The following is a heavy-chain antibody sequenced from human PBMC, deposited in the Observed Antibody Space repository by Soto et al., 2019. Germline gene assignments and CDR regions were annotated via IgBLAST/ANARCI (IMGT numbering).Heavy chain of an antibody. J-gene: IGHJ4*02. CDR1: GGSISSSSYY. D-gene: IGHD5-18*01. CDR2: IYYSGST. CDR3: ARPYVDTAMVPDVYFDY. V-gene: IGHV4-39*01. Sequence: SETLSLTCTVSGGSISSSSYYWGWIRQPPGKGLEWIGSIYYSGSTYYNPSLKSRVTISVDTSKNQFSLKLSSVTAADTAVYYCARPYVDTAMVPDVYFDYWGQGTLVTVSS.